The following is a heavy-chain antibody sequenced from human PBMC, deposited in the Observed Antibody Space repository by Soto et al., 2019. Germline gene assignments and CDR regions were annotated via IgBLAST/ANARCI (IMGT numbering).Heavy chain of an antibody. Sequence: QVQLVQSGAEVKKPGASVKVSCKASGYTFTSYAMHWVRQAPGQRLEWMGWINAGNGNTKYSQKFQGRVTITRDTSASTAYMELSSLRSEDTAVYYCARESGKNYYYGMDVWGQGTTVTVSS. CDR3: ARESGKNYYYGMDV. D-gene: IGHD3-3*01. V-gene: IGHV1-3*01. J-gene: IGHJ6*02. CDR2: INAGNGNT. CDR1: GYTFTSYA.